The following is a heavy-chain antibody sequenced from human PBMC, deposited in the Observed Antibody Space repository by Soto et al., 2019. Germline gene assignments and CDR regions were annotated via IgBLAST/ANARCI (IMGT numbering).Heavy chain of an antibody. Sequence: EVQLVESGGGLVKPGGSLRLSCAASGFTFSSYSLNWVRQAPWKGLEWVSSITSSGASIYYADSVKGRFTISRDNAKNSLYLQMNSLRAEDTAVYYCARDGSEGSGEIGYYYYMDVWGKGTTATVSS. D-gene: IGHD2-15*01. V-gene: IGHV3-21*01. CDR3: ARDGSEGSGEIGYYYYMDV. CDR1: GFTFSSYS. CDR2: ITSSGASI. J-gene: IGHJ6*03.